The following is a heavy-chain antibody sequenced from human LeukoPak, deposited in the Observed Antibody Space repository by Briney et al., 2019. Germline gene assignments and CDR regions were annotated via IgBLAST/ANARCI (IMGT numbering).Heavy chain of an antibody. J-gene: IGHJ4*02. V-gene: IGHV1-69*01. CDR3: ASRSVVTAREFDY. CDR2: IIPIFGTA. Sequence: ASVKVSCKASGGTFSSYAISWVRQAPGQGLEWMGGIIPIFGTANYAQKFQGRVTITADESTSTAYMELSSLRSEDTAVYYCASRSVVTAREFDYWGQGTLVTVSS. D-gene: IGHD2-21*02. CDR1: GGTFSSYA.